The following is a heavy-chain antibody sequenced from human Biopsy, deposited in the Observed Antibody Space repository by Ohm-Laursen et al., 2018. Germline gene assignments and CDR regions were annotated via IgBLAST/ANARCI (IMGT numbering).Heavy chain of an antibody. D-gene: IGHD1-26*01. CDR2: IIPMFGTA. CDR1: RGNLRSYG. Sequence: SVKVSCKASRGNLRSYGISWVRQAPGQGLEWMGGIIPMFGTANYAQMFQGRVTISADESTSTSYMELSSLTTEDTAIYYCARGPHSGSHSCFDYWGRGTLVTVSS. V-gene: IGHV1-69*13. CDR3: ARGPHSGSHSCFDY. J-gene: IGHJ4*02.